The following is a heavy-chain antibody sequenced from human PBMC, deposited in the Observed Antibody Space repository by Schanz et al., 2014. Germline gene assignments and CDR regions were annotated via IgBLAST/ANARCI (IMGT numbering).Heavy chain of an antibody. CDR3: ARDRDQWDGNYLDY. Sequence: QVQLVQSGGEVKTPGASVKVSCKASGYTFTRSGISWVRQAPGQGLEWMGWIGGSDGKTNFAQKFQGRVTMTTDTSTRTVYMELRSLTSDDSAVYYCARDRDQWDGNYLDYWGQGTLVTVSS. V-gene: IGHV1-18*01. J-gene: IGHJ4*02. CDR1: GYTFTRSG. CDR2: IGGSDGKT. D-gene: IGHD1-26*01.